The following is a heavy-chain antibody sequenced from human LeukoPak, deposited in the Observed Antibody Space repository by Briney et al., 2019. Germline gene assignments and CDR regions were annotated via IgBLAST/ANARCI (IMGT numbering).Heavy chain of an antibody. CDR1: GFTFSSYS. J-gene: IGHJ3*02. CDR3: ARVTSTGDTSDYFFPHDAFDI. V-gene: IGHV3-21*01. CDR2: ISSSSSYI. D-gene: IGHD3-22*01. Sequence: GGSLRLSCAASGFTFSSYSMNWVRQAPGKGLEWVSSISSSSSYIYYADSVKGRFTISRDNAKNSLYLQMNSLRAEDTAVYYCARVTSTGDTSDYFFPHDAFDIWGQGTVVTVSS.